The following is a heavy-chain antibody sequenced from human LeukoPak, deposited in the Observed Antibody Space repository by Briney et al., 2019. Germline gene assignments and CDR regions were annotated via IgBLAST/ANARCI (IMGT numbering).Heavy chain of an antibody. CDR1: GGSFSGYY. Sequence: SETLPLTCAVYGGSFSGYYWSWIRQPPGKGLEWIGEINHSGSANYNPSLKSRVTISVDTSKTQSPLKLSSVTAADTAVYYCARDQGYGSGMLVDYWGQGTLVTVSS. V-gene: IGHV4-34*01. CDR2: INHSGSA. D-gene: IGHD3-10*01. J-gene: IGHJ4*02. CDR3: ARDQGYGSGMLVDY.